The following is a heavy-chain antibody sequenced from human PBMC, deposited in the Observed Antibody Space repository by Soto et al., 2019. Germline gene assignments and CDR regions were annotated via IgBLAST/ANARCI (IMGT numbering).Heavy chain of an antibody. CDR3: ARTDTAMGLRGYYYYGMDV. CDR1: GGTFSSYA. V-gene: IGHV1-69*01. D-gene: IGHD5-18*01. CDR2: IIPIFGTA. Sequence: QVQLVQSGAEVKKPGSSVKVSCKASGGTFSSYAISWVRQAPGQGLEWMGGIIPIFGTANYAQKFQGRVTITADESTSTAYMELSSLRSEDTAVYYCARTDTAMGLRGYYYYGMDVWGQGTTVTVSS. J-gene: IGHJ6*02.